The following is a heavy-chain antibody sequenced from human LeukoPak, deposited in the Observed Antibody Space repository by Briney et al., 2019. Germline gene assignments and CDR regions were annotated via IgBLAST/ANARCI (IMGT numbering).Heavy chain of an antibody. Sequence: PGGSLRLSCAASGFTFSDYYMSWIRQAPGKGREWVSYISSSGSTIYYADSVKGRFTISRDNAKNSLYLQMNSLRAEDTAVYYCARADYGGNSGWFDPWGQGTLVTVSS. J-gene: IGHJ5*02. CDR1: GFTFSDYY. V-gene: IGHV3-11*04. CDR3: ARADYGGNSGWFDP. CDR2: ISSSGSTI. D-gene: IGHD4-23*01.